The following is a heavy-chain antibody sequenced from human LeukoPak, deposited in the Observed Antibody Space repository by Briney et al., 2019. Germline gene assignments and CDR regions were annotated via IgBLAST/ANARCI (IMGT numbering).Heavy chain of an antibody. CDR2: INPNGGGT. D-gene: IGHD5/OR15-5a*01. CDR1: GYTFTGYY. Sequence: ASVKVSCKASGYTFTGYYIHWVRQAPGQGLEWMGWINPNGGGTNYAQKFHGRVAMTRDTSISTAYMELSRLTSDDTAVYYCATYRVYLYYFDYWGQGALVTVSS. J-gene: IGHJ4*02. CDR3: ATYRVYLYYFDY. V-gene: IGHV1-2*02.